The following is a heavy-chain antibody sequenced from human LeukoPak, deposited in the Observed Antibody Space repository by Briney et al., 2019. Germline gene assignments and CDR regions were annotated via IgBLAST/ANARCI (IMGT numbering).Heavy chain of an antibody. V-gene: IGHV4-39*01. CDR1: GGSIISNPYY. CDR3: ARRLLIAAKGFDP. Sequence: PSETLSLTCTVSGGSIISNPYYWGWIRQPPGKGLEWIGNIEYRGRTFYNPSLQSRVTISVDTSKNQFSLKLTSVVAADAAVYYCARRLLIAAKGFDPWGQGTLVTVSS. D-gene: IGHD6-13*01. CDR2: IEYRGRT. J-gene: IGHJ5*02.